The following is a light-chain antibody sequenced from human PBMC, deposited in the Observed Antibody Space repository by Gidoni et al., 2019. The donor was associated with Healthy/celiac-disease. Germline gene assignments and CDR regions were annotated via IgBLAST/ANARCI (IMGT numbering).Light chain of an antibody. CDR1: QSISSY. CDR2: AAS. J-gene: IGKJ5*01. V-gene: IGKV1-39*01. Sequence: DIQLTQSPSSLSASVGDRVDITCRASQSISSYLNWYQQKPGKAPKLLIYAASSLQSGVPSRFSGSGAGTDFTLTISMLQPEDVATYYCQQSYSTPRTFGQGTRLEIK. CDR3: QQSYSTPRT.